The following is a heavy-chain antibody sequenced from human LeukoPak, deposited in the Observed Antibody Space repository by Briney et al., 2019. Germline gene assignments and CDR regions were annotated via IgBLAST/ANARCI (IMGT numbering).Heavy chain of an antibody. CDR3: ADAQNYYDTSGYYPPPADY. Sequence: GGSLRLSCAASGFTFSNYWMHWVRQTPGKGLEWVAFIRSDGRNKYYADSVKGRFTISRDNSKNTLYLQMNSLRAEDTAVYYCADAQNYYDTSGYYPPPADYWGQGTLVTVSS. V-gene: IGHV3-30*02. D-gene: IGHD3-22*01. CDR2: IRSDGRNK. J-gene: IGHJ4*02. CDR1: GFTFSNYW.